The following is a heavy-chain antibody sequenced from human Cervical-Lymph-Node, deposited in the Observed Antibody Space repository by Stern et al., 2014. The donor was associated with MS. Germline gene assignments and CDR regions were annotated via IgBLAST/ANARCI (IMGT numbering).Heavy chain of an antibody. V-gene: IGHV5-51*01. CDR3: ARVNGGNSDWFDP. J-gene: IGHJ5*02. D-gene: IGHD4-23*01. CDR2: TYPGDSAT. Sequence: EVQLVESGAEVKKPGESLKISCKASGYMFASHWIGWVRQMPGQCLEWVGITYPGDSATRYSPSFHGLVTISVDKSISTAYLQWSSLKASDTAMYYCARVNGGNSDWFDPWGQGTLVTVSS. CDR1: GYMFASHW.